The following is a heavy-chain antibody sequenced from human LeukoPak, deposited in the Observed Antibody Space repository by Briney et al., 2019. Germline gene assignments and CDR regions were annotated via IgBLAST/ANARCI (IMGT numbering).Heavy chain of an antibody. J-gene: IGHJ4*02. CDR1: GFTFSRYN. V-gene: IGHV3-21*01. D-gene: IGHD3-10*01. CDR3: ARDGITMRILEY. CDR2: IASSSIYI. Sequence: GGSLRLSCAASGFTFSRYNMNWVRQAPGKGLEWVSSIASSSIYIYYADSMKGRFTISRDNAKNSLYLQMDSLRAEDTAVYYCARDGITMRILEYWGQGTLVTVSS.